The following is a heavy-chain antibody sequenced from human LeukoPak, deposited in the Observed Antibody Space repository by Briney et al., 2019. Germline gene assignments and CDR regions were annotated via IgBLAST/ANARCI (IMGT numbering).Heavy chain of an antibody. D-gene: IGHD2-21*02. J-gene: IGHJ4*02. CDR1: GYTLTELS. CDR3: ATVRHCGGDCYSEFDY. Sequence: ASVKVSCKVSGYTLTELSMHWVRQAPGKGLEWMGGFDPEDGETIYAQKFQGRVTMTEDTSTDTAYMELGSLRSEDTAVYYCATVRHCGGDCYSEFDYWGQGTLVTVSS. V-gene: IGHV1-24*01. CDR2: FDPEDGET.